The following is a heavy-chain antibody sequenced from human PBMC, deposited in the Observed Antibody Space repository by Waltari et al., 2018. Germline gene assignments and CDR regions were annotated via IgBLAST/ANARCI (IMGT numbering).Heavy chain of an antibody. CDR2: IFTSGIT. J-gene: IGHJ4*02. CDR1: GGSIRSYY. CDR3: ARESGDYSPFDN. D-gene: IGHD4-17*01. Sequence: QVQLQESGPGLVKPLETLSLTCSVSGGSIRSYYWSWIRQPAGKGLEWIGHIFTSGITKYNPXLKSRVTMSVDTSKNQFSLKLTSVTAADTAVYYCARESGDYSPFDNWGQGTLVTVSS. V-gene: IGHV4-4*07.